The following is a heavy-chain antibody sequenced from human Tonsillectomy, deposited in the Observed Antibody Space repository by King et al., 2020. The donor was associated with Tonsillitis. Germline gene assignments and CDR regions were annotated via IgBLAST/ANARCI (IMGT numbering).Heavy chain of an antibody. CDR2: LIPIFGTA. CDR3: ASASLYGDYTTEAFDF. J-gene: IGHJ3*01. Sequence: QLVQSGAEVKKPGSSVKVSCKASGGTFSSYTISWVRQAPGQGLEWMGGLIPIFGTANYAQKFQGRVTITADDSTSAAYMELSSLRSEDTAVYYCASASLYGDYTTEAFDFWGQGTMVTVSS. D-gene: IGHD4-17*01. V-gene: IGHV1-69*01. CDR1: GGTFSSYT.